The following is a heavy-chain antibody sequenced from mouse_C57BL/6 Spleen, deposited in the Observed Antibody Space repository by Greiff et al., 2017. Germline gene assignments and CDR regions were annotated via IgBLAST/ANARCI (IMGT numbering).Heavy chain of an antibody. Sequence: QVQLQQPGAELVKPGASVKLSCKASGYTFTSYWMQWVKQRPGQGLEWIGEIDPSDSYTNYNQKFKGKATLTVDTSSSTAYMQLSSLTSEDSAVYYCARSVNYYGSSYAPCFDYWGQGTTLTVSS. D-gene: IGHD1-1*01. CDR1: GYTFTSYW. CDR3: ARSVNYYGSSYAPCFDY. CDR2: IDPSDSYT. V-gene: IGHV1-50*01. J-gene: IGHJ2*01.